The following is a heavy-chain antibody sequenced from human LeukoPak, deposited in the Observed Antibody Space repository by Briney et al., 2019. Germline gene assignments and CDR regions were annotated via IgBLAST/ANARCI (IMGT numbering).Heavy chain of an antibody. CDR2: IIPIFGTA. Sequence: ASVKVSCKASGGTFSCYAISWVRQAPGQGLEWMGGIIPIFGTANYAQKFQGRVTITTDESTSTAYMELSSLRSEDTAVYYCARWGRVEMATMELNAFDIWGQGTMVTVSS. CDR1: GGTFSCYA. CDR3: ARWGRVEMATMELNAFDI. V-gene: IGHV1-69*05. D-gene: IGHD5-24*01. J-gene: IGHJ3*02.